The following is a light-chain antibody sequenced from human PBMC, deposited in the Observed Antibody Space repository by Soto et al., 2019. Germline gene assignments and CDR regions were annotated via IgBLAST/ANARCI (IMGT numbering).Light chain of an antibody. J-gene: IGLJ1*01. CDR2: EVS. V-gene: IGLV2-14*01. CDR1: SSDVGGYNY. CDR3: SSYTSSSTPYV. Sequence: QSVLTRPACVSGSPGQSITISCAGTSSDVGGYNYVSWYQQHPGKAPKLMIYEVSNRPSGVSNRFSGSKSGNTASLTISGLQAEDEADYYCSSYTSSSTPYVFGTGTKLTVL.